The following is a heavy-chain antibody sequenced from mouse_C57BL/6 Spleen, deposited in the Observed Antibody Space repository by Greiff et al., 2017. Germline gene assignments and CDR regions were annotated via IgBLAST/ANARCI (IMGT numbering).Heavy chain of an antibody. D-gene: IGHD2-1*01. Sequence: QVQLQQPGAELVRPGSSVKLSCKASGYTFTSYWMDWVKQRPGKGLEWIGNIYPSDSETHYNQKFKDKATLTVDKSSSTAYMQLSSLTSEDSAVYYCARGDGNYDYWGQGTTLTVSS. V-gene: IGHV1-61*01. CDR3: ARGDGNYDY. CDR1: GYTFTSYW. CDR2: IYPSDSET. J-gene: IGHJ2*01.